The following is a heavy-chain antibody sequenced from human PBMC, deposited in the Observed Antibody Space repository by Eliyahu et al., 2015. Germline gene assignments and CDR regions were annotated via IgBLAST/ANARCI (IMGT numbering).Heavy chain of an antibody. D-gene: IGHD3-3*01. J-gene: IGHJ4*02. CDR1: GFTFSNXW. V-gene: IGHV3-15*02. Sequence: EVQLVESGGALVKPGGSLRLSCVASGFTFSNXWXXWVRQAPGKGLEWVGRIKSKTDGGTTDYAAPVKGRFTISRDDSKNTLFLQMNSLKTEDTGVYYCTTTYYDFWSDHLNFFDYWGQGTLVTVSS. CDR3: TTTYYDFWSDHLNFFDY. CDR2: IKSKTDGGTT.